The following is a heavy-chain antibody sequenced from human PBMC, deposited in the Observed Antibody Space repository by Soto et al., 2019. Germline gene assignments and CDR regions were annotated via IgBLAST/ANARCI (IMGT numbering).Heavy chain of an antibody. CDR1: GGSISSSNW. D-gene: IGHD6-13*01. V-gene: IGHV4-4*02. J-gene: IGHJ5*02. CDR2: IYHSGST. Sequence: QVQLQESGPGLVKPSGTLSLTCAVSGGSISSSNWWRWVRQPPWKGLEWIGEIYHSGSTNYNPSLESRVTVSVDKSRIQFSRKLRSVTAANTAVYYCARGFSSSWANNWFDPWGQGTLVTVSS. CDR3: ARGFSSSWANNWFDP.